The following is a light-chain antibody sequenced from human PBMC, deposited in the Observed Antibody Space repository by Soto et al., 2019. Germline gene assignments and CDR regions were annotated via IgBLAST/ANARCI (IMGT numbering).Light chain of an antibody. CDR3: TSYTSSNTLYV. CDR2: DVS. V-gene: IGLV2-14*01. CDR1: SSDVGAYDF. J-gene: IGLJ1*01. Sequence: QAAPTQPASVSGSPGQSITISCTGTSSDVGAYDFVSWYQQHPDKAPKLMIYDVSNRPSGVSDRFSGSKSGNTASLTISGLLAEDEADYYYTSYTSSNTLYVFGTGTKVTVL.